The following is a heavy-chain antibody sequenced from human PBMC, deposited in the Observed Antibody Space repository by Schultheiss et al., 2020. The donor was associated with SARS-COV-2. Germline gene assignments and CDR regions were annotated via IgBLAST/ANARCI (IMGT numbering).Heavy chain of an antibody. J-gene: IGHJ4*02. CDR3: ATSRRSRASDY. Sequence: GSLRLSCAVYGGSFSGYYWSWIRQPPGKGLEWIGEINHSGSTNYNPSLKSRVTISVDTSKNQFSLKLSSVTAADTAVYYCATSRRSRASDYWGQGTLVTVSS. CDR2: INHSGST. CDR1: GGSFSGYY. V-gene: IGHV4-34*01.